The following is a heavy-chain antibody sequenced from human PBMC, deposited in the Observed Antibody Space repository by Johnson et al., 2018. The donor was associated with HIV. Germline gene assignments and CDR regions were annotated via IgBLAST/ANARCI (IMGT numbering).Heavy chain of an antibody. V-gene: IGHV3-13*01. CDR3: ARVLVRGPYPGYAFDI. D-gene: IGHD3-10*01. CDR1: GFTFSSYD. J-gene: IGHJ3*02. CDR2: IGTAGDT. Sequence: VQLVESGGGLVKPGGSLRLSCAASGFTFSSYDMHWVRQATGKGLEWVSAIGTAGDTYYVDSVKGRFTISRDNAKNSLYLQMNSLRAEDTAVYYCARVLVRGPYPGYAFDIWGQGTMVTVSS.